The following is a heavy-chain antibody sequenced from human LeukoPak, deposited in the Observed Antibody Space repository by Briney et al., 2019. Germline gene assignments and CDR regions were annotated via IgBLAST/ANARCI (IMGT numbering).Heavy chain of an antibody. CDR3: ARESPSTNWFDP. V-gene: IGHV4-30-4*08. CDR2: IYYSGST. CDR1: GGSISSSSYY. Sequence: PSETLSLTCTVSGGSISSSSYYWGWIRQPPGKGLEWIGYIYYSGSTYYNPSLKSRVTISVDTSKNQFSLKLSSVTAADTAVYYCARESPSTNWFDPWAREPWSPSPQ. D-gene: IGHD5/OR15-5a*01. J-gene: IGHJ5*02.